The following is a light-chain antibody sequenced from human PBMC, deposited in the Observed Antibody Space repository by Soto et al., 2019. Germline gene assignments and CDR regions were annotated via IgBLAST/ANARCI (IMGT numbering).Light chain of an antibody. CDR3: QQYGSSPWT. CDR1: QSVTSSY. CDR2: GAS. V-gene: IGKV3-20*01. Sequence: EIVLTQSPGTLSLSAGERATLSCRASQSVTSSYLAWYQQKPGQAPRLLIYGASSRATDIPDRFSGSGSGTDFTLTISKLEPEDFAVYYCQQYGSSPWTFGQGTKVEIK. J-gene: IGKJ1*01.